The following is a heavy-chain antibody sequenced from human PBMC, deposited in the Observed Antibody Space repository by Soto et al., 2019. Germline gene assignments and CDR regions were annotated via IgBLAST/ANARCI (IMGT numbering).Heavy chain of an antibody. V-gene: IGHV3-30*18. D-gene: IGHD2-2*01. CDR2: ISYDGSNK. J-gene: IGHJ6*02. CDR1: GFNFSSYD. CDR3: AKVIRDHLLSRYFYFYGMDV. Sequence: QVQLVESGGGVVQPGRSLRLSCAASGFNFSSYDMHWVRQAPGKGLEWVAVISYDGSNKFYADSVKGRFTISRDNSKNTLYLQMNSLRAEDTAVFYCAKVIRDHLLSRYFYFYGMDVWGRGTTVTVSS.